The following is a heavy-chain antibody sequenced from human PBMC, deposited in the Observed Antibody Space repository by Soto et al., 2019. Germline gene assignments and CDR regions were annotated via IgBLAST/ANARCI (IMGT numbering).Heavy chain of an antibody. J-gene: IGHJ4*02. Sequence: GGSLRLSGAASGFTFSSYSISWVRQASWKGLEWVSAISGSGVSTYYADSVKGRFTISRDNSKNTLYLQMNSLRAEDTAVYYCAKRDRQLVLDYSGQGTLVTVYS. D-gene: IGHD6-6*01. CDR2: ISGSGVST. V-gene: IGHV3-23*01. CDR1: GFTFSSYS. CDR3: AKRDRQLVLDY.